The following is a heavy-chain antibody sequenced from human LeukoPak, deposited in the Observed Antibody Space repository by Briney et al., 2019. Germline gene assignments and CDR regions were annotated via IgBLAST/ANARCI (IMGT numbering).Heavy chain of an antibody. Sequence: NPSETLSFTCTVYGGTFSANYWGWIPQPPGKGLKWMGEMNQIASTKYNPPLANPVTISLDTCKNPLPMKLGSVTAADTAVYYCAEIAGAGTLLVSWGRGTLVTVSS. CDR2: MNQIAST. V-gene: IGHV4-34*08. D-gene: IGHD6-13*01. CDR1: GGTFSANY. J-gene: IGHJ5*02. CDR3: AEIAGAGTLLVS.